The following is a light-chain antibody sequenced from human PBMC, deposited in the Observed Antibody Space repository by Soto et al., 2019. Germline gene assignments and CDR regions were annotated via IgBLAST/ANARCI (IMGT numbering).Light chain of an antibody. CDR1: SSDIGDY. CDR2: DVN. Sequence: QSVLTQPASMSGSPGQSITISCTGTSSDIGDYVSWYQQHPGKAPRLMIYDVNVRPSGVSNRFSGSKSANTASLSISGLQAEDEADYFCSSYRSGNTLVIFGGGTKLTVL. V-gene: IGLV2-14*03. CDR3: SSYRSGNTLVI. J-gene: IGLJ2*01.